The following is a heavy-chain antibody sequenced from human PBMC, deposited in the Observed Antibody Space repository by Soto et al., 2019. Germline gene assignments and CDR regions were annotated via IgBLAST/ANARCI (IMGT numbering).Heavy chain of an antibody. CDR2: ISYDGSNK. V-gene: IGHV3-30*03. CDR1: GFTFSSYG. J-gene: IGHJ4*02. CDR3: ARAAAGSYFDY. Sequence: VGSLRLSCAASGFTFSSYGMHWVRQAPGKGLEWVAVISYDGSNKYYAASVKGRFTISRDNSKNTLYLQMNSLRAEDTAVYYCARAAAGSYFDYWGQGTLVTGSS. D-gene: IGHD6-13*01.